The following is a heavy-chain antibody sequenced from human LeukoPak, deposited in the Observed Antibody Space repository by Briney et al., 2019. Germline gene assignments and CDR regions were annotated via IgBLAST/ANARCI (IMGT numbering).Heavy chain of an antibody. CDR2: IYYTGST. CDR1: GGSISNYY. V-gene: IGHV4-59*01. CDR3: AGEDYFDSSGYASWRFDI. J-gene: IGHJ3*02. Sequence: SETLSLTCTVSGGSISNYYWTWIRQSPGKGLEWIGYIYYTGSTNYSPSLKSRVTISVDTSKNQFSLKLSSVTAADTAVYYCAGEDYFDSSGYASWRFDIWGQGTMVTVSS. D-gene: IGHD3-22*01.